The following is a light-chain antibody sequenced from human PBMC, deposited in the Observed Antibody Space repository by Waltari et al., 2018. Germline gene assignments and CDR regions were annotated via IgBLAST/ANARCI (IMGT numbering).Light chain of an antibody. J-gene: IGLJ2*01. CDR1: SSDIGTYNF. CDR2: EVR. V-gene: IGLV2-14*01. Sequence: QSALTQPASVSGSPGQSITISCTGTSSDIGTYNFVSWYQQFPGTAPKLIIYEVRKRPSGGTNRFSGSKSGNTASLTISGLQPEDEADYYCSSYRGGSSLVFGGGTKLTVL. CDR3: SSYRGGSSLV.